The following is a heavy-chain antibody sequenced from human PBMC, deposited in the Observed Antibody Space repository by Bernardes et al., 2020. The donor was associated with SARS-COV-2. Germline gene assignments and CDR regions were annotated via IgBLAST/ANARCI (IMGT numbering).Heavy chain of an antibody. J-gene: IGHJ4*02. CDR2: INQNGGT. CDR3: TRRPNWGRLDFDY. CDR1: GASLSNYY. D-gene: IGHD7-27*01. V-gene: IGHV4-34*01. Sequence: WETLSLTCVVYGASLSNYYGAWIRQSPGKGLEWIGQINQNGGTNYNPSLKSRITMSLDTSKNQFSLKLTSVTAADTAIYYCTRRPNWGRLDFDYWGQGTLVTVSS.